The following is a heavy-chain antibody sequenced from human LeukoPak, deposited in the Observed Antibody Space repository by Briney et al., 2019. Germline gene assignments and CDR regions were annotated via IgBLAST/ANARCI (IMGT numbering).Heavy chain of an antibody. CDR2: INPNSGGT. CDR3: ARGPKAYYDFWSGYYTDLRDATFDY. CDR1: GYTFTGYY. J-gene: IGHJ4*02. V-gene: IGHV1-2*02. Sequence: GASVKVSCKASGYTFTGYYMHWVRQAPGQGLEWMGWINPNSGGTNYAQKFQGRVTMTRDTSISTAYMELSRLRSDDTAVYYCARGPKAYYDFWSGYYTDLRDATFDYWGQGTLVTVSS. D-gene: IGHD3-3*01.